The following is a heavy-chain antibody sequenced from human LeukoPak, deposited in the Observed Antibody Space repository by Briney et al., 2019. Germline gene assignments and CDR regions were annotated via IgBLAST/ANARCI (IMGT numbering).Heavy chain of an antibody. D-gene: IGHD3-3*01. CDR1: GYTFTSYY. CDR3: ARSEYDFWSGSLLNWFDP. CDR2: INPSGGST. J-gene: IGHJ5*02. Sequence: SVKVSCKASGYTFTSYYMHWVPQAPGQGLEWMGIINPSGGSTSYAQKFQGRVTMTRDTSTSTVYMELSSLRSEDTAVYYCARSEYDFWSGSLLNWFDPWGQGTLVTVSS. V-gene: IGHV1-46*03.